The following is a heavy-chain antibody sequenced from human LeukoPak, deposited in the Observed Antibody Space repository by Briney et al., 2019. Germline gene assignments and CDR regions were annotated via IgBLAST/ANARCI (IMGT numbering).Heavy chain of an antibody. CDR3: ARDRNRELLRTLHPPLLKLFDP. J-gene: IGHJ5*02. D-gene: IGHD1-14*01. CDR2: INHSGST. V-gene: IGHV4-39*07. CDR1: GGSISSGGYY. Sequence: SETLSLTCTVSGGSISSGGYYWSWIRQPPGKGLEWIGEINHSGSTNYNPSLKSRVTISVDTSKNQFSLKLSSVTAADTAVYYCARDRNRELLRTLHPPLLKLFDPWGQGTLVTVSS.